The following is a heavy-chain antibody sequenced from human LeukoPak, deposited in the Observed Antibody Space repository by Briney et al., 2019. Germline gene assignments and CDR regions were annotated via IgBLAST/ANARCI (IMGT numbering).Heavy chain of an antibody. CDR3: ARRDSYGSNFDY. Sequence: ASVRVSCKASGGTFSSYAIIWVRQAPGQGLEWMGRIIPIFGTANYAQKFQGRVTITADKSTSTAYMELSSLRSEDTAVYYCARRDSYGSNFDYWGQGTLVTVSS. CDR1: GGTFSSYA. D-gene: IGHD5-18*01. V-gene: IGHV1-69*06. J-gene: IGHJ4*02. CDR2: IIPIFGTA.